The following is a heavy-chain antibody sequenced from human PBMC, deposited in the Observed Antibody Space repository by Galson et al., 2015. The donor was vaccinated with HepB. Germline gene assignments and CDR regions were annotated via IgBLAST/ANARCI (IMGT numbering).Heavy chain of an antibody. CDR3: ARGTLSGSYYIEYFQH. Sequence: SVKVSCKASGGTFSSYAISWVRQAPGQGLEWMGGIIPIFGTANYAQKFQGRVTITADESTSTAYMELSSLRSEDTAVYYCARGTLSGSYYIEYFQHWGQGTLVTVSS. CDR2: IIPIFGTA. V-gene: IGHV1-69*13. CDR1: GGTFSSYA. J-gene: IGHJ1*01. D-gene: IGHD1-26*01.